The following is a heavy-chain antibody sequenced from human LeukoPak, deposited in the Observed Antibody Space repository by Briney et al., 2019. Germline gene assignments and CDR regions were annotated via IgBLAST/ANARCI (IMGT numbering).Heavy chain of an antibody. CDR2: INPNSGGT. V-gene: IGHV1-2*02. D-gene: IGHD5-18*01. CDR1: GYTFTSYD. J-gene: IGHJ4*02. Sequence: ASVKVSCKASGYTFTSYDINWVRQAPGQGLEWMGWINPNSGGTNYAQKFYARVTMTRDTSISTAYMELSRLRSDDTAVYYCARGGGQLWSPEGWEYWGQGTLVTVSS. CDR3: ARGGGQLWSPEGWEY.